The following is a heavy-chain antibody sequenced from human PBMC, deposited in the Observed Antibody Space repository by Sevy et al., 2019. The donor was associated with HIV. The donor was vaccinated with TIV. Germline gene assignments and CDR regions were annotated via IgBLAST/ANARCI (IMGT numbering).Heavy chain of an antibody. CDR2: ISGSGGST. CDR3: AKDGFKPSVGDENYYHYYMDV. V-gene: IGHV3-23*01. Sequence: GGSLRLSCAASGFTFSSYAMSWVRQAPGKGLEWVSAISGSGGSTYYADSVKGRFTISRDNSKNTLYLQMNSLRAEDTAVYYCAKDGFKPSVGDENYYHYYMDVWGKGTTVTVSS. D-gene: IGHD3-16*01. J-gene: IGHJ6*03. CDR1: GFTFSSYA.